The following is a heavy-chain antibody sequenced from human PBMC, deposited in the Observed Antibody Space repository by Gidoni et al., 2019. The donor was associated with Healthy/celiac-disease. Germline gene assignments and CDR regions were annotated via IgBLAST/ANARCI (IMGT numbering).Heavy chain of an antibody. CDR3: ATFMTIDHQYYYYGMDV. J-gene: IGHJ6*02. D-gene: IGHD4-17*01. CDR2: IWYDGSNK. V-gene: IGHV3-33*01. CDR1: GFTFSSSG. Sequence: QVQLVESGGGVVQPGRSLRLSCAAPGFTFSSSGMHWVRQAPGKGLEWVAVIWYDGSNKYYADSVKGRFTISRDNSKNTLYLQMNSLRAEDTAVYYCATFMTIDHQYYYYGMDVWGQGTTVTVSS.